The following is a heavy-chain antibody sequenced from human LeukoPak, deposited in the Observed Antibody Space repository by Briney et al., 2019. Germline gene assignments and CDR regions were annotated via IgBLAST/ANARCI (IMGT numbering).Heavy chain of an antibody. CDR3: ARPYDSSGYHPSDAFDI. J-gene: IGHJ3*02. D-gene: IGHD3-22*01. CDR2: INHSGST. CDR1: GGSFSGYY. V-gene: IGHV4-34*01. Sequence: PSETLSLTCAVYGGSFSGYYWSWIRQPPGKGLEWFGEINHSGSTNYNPSLKSRVTISVDTSKNQFSLRLSSLTAADTAVYYCARPYDSSGYHPSDAFDIWGQGTMVTVSS.